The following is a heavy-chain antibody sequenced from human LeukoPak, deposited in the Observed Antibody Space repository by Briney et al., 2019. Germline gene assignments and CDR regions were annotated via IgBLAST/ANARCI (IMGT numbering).Heavy chain of an antibody. CDR1: GFTFSSYG. J-gene: IGHJ6*03. CDR2: IRYDGSNK. CDR3: AKDYCSGGSCYVYYYYMDV. D-gene: IGHD2-15*01. V-gene: IGHV3-30*02. Sequence: PGGSLRLSCAASGFTFSSYGMHWVRQAPGKGLEWVAFIRYDGSNKYYADSVKGRFTISRDNSKNTLYLQMNSLRAEDTAVYYCAKDYCSGGSCYVYYYYMDVWGKGTTVTISS.